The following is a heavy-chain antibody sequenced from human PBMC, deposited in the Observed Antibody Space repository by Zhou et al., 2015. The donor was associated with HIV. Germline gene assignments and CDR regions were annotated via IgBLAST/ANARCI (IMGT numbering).Heavy chain of an antibody. CDR1: GGTFSSYA. D-gene: IGHD3-10*01. Sequence: QVQLVQSGAEVKKPGSSVKVSCKASGGTFSSYAISWVRQAPGQGLEWMGGIIPIFGTANYAQKFQGRVTITADESTSTAYMELSSLRSEDTAVYYCAAPTYYYGSGSYYHFDYWGQGTLVTVSS. CDR2: IIPIFGTA. CDR3: AAPTYYYGSGSYYHFDY. V-gene: IGHV1-69*01. J-gene: IGHJ4*02.